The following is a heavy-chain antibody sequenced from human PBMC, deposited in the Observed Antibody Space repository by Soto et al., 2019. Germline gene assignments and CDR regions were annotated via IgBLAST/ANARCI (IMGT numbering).Heavy chain of an antibody. CDR2: IIPIFGTA. D-gene: IGHD3-22*01. V-gene: IGHV1-69*13. Sequence: SVKVACKGSGCTFSSYAISWVRQAPGQGLEWMGGIIPIFGTANYAQKFQGRVTITADESTSTAYMELSSLRSEDTAVYYCARGVDYYDSSGYLSDAFDIWGQGTMVTVSS. J-gene: IGHJ3*02. CDR1: GCTFSSYA. CDR3: ARGVDYYDSSGYLSDAFDI.